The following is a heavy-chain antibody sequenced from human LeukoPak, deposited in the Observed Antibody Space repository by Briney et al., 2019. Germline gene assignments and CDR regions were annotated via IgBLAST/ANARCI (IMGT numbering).Heavy chain of an antibody. CDR1: GYSFILYG. CDR2: ISTSTGDT. CDR3: ARDPGHWNDDAFDI. D-gene: IGHD1-1*01. V-gene: IGHV1-18*01. Sequence: VASVKVSCKTSGYSFILYGISWVRQAPGQGPEWMGWISTSTGDTKYTQKFQGRVTLTTDTSTNTAYMELSSLSSDDTAVYYCARDPGHWNDDAFDIWGQGTMVTVSS. J-gene: IGHJ3*02.